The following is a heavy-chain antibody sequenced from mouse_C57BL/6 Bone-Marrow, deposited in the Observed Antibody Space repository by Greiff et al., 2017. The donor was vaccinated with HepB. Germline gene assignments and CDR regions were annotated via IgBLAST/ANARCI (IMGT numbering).Heavy chain of an antibody. CDR2: IYPGSGST. CDR3: ARGGYYYDYFAY. CDR1: GYTFTSYW. V-gene: IGHV1-55*01. Sequence: QVQLQQSGAELVKPGASVKMSCKASGYTFTSYWITWVKQRPGQGLEWIGDIYPGSGSTNYNEKFKSKATLTVDTSSSTAYMQLSSLTSEDSAVYYCARGGYYYDYFAYWGQGTLVTVSA. D-gene: IGHD2-4*01. J-gene: IGHJ3*01.